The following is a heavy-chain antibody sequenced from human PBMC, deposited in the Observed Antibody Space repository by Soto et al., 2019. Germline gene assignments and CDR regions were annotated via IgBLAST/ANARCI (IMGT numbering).Heavy chain of an antibody. J-gene: IGHJ5*02. Sequence: QITLKESGPTLVKPTQTLTLTCTFSGFSLTTSGVGVGWIRQPPGKALEWLALIYWDGDKRYSPFLKTRLTITKDTSQHQVVLTMTNMDPVDTGTYYCVHRIKGDYTLVNWFDPWGQGTQVTVSS. CDR2: IYWDGDK. CDR3: VHRIKGDYTLVNWFDP. D-gene: IGHD4-17*01. V-gene: IGHV2-5*02. CDR1: GFSLTTSGVG.